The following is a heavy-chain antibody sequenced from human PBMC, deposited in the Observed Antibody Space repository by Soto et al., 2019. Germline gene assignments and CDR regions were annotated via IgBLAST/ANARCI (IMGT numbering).Heavy chain of an antibody. V-gene: IGHV3-21*01. CDR1: GFAFNNYG. CDR2: ISKSDYT. CDR3: AREDSIIIPAVSDF. D-gene: IGHD2-2*01. Sequence: AGGSLRLSCTVAGFAFNNYGINCLRQTPGKGLEWVSSISKSDYTYYSDSVKGRFAISRDNAKSSVSLQMNTLRVEDTAVYYCAREDSIIIPAVSDFWGQGTLVTVSS. J-gene: IGHJ4*02.